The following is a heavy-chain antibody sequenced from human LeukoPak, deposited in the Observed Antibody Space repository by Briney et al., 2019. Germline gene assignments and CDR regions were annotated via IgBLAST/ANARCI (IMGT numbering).Heavy chain of an antibody. V-gene: IGHV1-18*01. J-gene: IGHJ3*02. D-gene: IGHD3-22*01. CDR3: ARASYYYDTSGAGAFDI. Sequence: ASVKVSCKASGYTFTSYGISWVRQAPGQGLEWMGWISAYSGDTNYAQKVQGRVTVTTDTSTSTAYMELRSLRSDDTAVYYCARASYYYDTSGAGAFDIWGQGTMVTVSS. CDR2: ISAYSGDT. CDR1: GYTFTSYG.